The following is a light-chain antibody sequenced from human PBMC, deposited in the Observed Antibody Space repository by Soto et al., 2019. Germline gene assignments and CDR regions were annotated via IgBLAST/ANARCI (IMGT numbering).Light chain of an antibody. CDR1: SSDVGGYNY. CDR3: SSYTSSSTLYV. CDR2: DVS. J-gene: IGLJ1*01. V-gene: IGLV2-14*01. Sequence: QSALTQPASVSGSPGQSITISCTGTSSDVGGYNYVSWYQQHPGKAHKLMIFDVSNRPSGVPNRFSGSKSGNTASLTISGLQSDDQADYYCSSYTSSSTLYVFGTGTKLTVL.